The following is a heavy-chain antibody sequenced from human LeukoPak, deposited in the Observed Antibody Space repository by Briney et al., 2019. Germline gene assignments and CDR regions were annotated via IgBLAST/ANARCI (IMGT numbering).Heavy chain of an antibody. V-gene: IGHV4-39*01. CDR3: ARLAPIRTMIVVVIFDY. Sequence: PSETLSLTCTVSGGSISSSSYYSGWIRQPPGKGLEWIGSIYYSGSTSYNPSLKSRITISVDTSKNQFSLKLTSATAADTAVYYCARLAPIRTMIVVVIFDYWGQGTLVTVSS. D-gene: IGHD3-22*01. J-gene: IGHJ4*02. CDR1: GGSISSSSYY. CDR2: IYYSGST.